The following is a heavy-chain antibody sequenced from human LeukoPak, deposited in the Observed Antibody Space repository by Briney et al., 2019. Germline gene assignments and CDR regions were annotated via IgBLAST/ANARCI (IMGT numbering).Heavy chain of an antibody. CDR3: ARLYYDSPPPDAFDI. V-gene: IGHV5-51*01. CDR2: IYPGDSDT. Sequence: GESLKISCKGSGYSFTSYWIGWVRQMPGKGLEWMGIIYPGDSDTRYSPSFQGQVTISADKSISTAYLQWSSLKASDTAMYYCARLYYDSPPPDAFDIWGQGTMVTVSS. J-gene: IGHJ3*02. CDR1: GYSFTSYW. D-gene: IGHD3-22*01.